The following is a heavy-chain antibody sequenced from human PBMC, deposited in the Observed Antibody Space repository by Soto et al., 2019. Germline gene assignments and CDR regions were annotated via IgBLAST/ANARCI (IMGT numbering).Heavy chain of an antibody. Sequence: QVHLVESGGGVVRPGASLTLSCAASGFTFGKYGMHWVRQAPGKGLEWVTVISFDGINKDYADSVKGRFTISRDNSKNTLYLSRHSLRPEDTAVYYCAKSGDSGWYGDYVDGFDIWGQGTMVTVSS. D-gene: IGHD6-19*01. CDR3: AKSGDSGWYGDYVDGFDI. V-gene: IGHV3-30*18. J-gene: IGHJ3*02. CDR2: ISFDGINK. CDR1: GFTFGKYG.